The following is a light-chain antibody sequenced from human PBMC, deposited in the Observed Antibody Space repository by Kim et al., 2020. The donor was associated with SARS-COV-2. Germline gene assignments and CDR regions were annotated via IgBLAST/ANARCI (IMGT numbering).Light chain of an antibody. CDR3: QQYNNWPYS. J-gene: IGKJ2*03. V-gene: IGKV3-15*01. CDR2: GAS. Sequence: EIVMTQSPATLSVSPGERATLSCRASQSVSSNLAWYQQKPGQAPRLLIYGASTRATGIPARFSGSGSGTEFTLTISSLQSEDFAVYYCQQYNNWPYSFCQGTKLDI. CDR1: QSVSSN.